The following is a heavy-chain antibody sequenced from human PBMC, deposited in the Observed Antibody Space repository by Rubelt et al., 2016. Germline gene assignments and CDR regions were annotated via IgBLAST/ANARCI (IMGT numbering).Heavy chain of an antibody. V-gene: IGHV4-38-2*02. J-gene: IGHJ4*02. D-gene: IGHD3-10*01. CDR3: ARPTGASSASGSVLV. CDR1: GYSINNGYY. Sequence: QVQLQESGPGLVKPSETLSLTCTVSGYSINNGYYWGWIRQPPGKGLEWIASFFHDGSTKYNPSLKSRVTISKDGSKNQLSLNLSSVTAADTAVYYCARPTGASSASGSVLVWGQGTLVTVSS. CDR2: FFHDGST.